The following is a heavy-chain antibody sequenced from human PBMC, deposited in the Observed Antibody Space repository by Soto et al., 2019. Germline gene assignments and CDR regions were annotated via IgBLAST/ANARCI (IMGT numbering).Heavy chain of an antibody. D-gene: IGHD6-6*01. CDR3: ARGHRGVLDY. CDR2: ISNDEKIK. V-gene: IGHV3-33*01. J-gene: IGHJ4*02. CDR1: GFNFGNFG. Sequence: PGGSLRRSCVASGFNFGNFGMHWVRQAPGKGLERMKVISNDEKIKQDSVGGRFAVASENAKNTLYLQLNSLRDEDTAIYYCARGHRGVLDYGGQGTLVNDSS.